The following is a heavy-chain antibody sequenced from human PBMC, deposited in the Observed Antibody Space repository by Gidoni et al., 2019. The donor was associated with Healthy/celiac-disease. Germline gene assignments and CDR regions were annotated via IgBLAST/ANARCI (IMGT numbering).Heavy chain of an antibody. CDR2: LSYAGSNK. V-gene: IGHV3-30*01. Sequence: FLRLSCAASGSPFSSYVMHWVRQAPGKGLAWVAVLSYAGSNKYYADSVKGRFTISRDKAKNTRYLQMNRLRAEDTAVYYCARDRLRFLEWLEPDYWGQGTLVTVSS. CDR3: ARDRLRFLEWLEPDY. D-gene: IGHD3-3*01. J-gene: IGHJ4*02. CDR1: GSPFSSYV.